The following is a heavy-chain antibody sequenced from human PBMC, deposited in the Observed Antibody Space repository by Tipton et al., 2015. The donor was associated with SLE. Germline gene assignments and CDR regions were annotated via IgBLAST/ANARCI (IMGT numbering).Heavy chain of an antibody. J-gene: IGHJ4*02. D-gene: IGHD2-15*01. CDR2: ISGSGDTT. CDR3: ARRESDRLATPNFDY. CDR1: GFTFSNFV. Sequence: GSLRLSCVTSGFTFSNFVMSWVRQAPGQGPEWVSGISGSGDTTFYADSVKGRFTISRDNAKNSLYLQMNSLRAEDTAVYYCARRESDRLATPNFDYWGQGTLVTVSS. V-gene: IGHV3-23*01.